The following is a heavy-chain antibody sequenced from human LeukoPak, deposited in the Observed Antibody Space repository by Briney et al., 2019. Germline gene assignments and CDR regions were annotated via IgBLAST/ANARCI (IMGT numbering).Heavy chain of an antibody. V-gene: IGHV6-1*01. Sequence: SQTLSLTCAISGDSVSSNNVAWNWIRQSPSRGLEWLGRTYYRSKWYNQYAVSVKSRVTVNPDTSKNQFSLQLNSVTPEDTAVYYCARDWGSGWLFDYWGQGTLVTVSS. D-gene: IGHD6-19*01. CDR1: GDSVSSNNVA. CDR2: TYYRSKWYN. CDR3: ARDWGSGWLFDY. J-gene: IGHJ4*02.